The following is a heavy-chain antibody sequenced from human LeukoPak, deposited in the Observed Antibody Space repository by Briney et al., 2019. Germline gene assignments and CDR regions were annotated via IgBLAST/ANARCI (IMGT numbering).Heavy chain of an antibody. D-gene: IGHD5-24*01. J-gene: IGHJ4*02. V-gene: IGHV5-51*01. Sequence: GESLKISCKGSGYSFTSYWIGWVRQMPGKGLEWMGIIYPGDPDTRYSPSFQGQVTISADKSISTAYLQWSSLKASDTAMYYCARRLSRDGYNYDYWGQGTLVTVSS. CDR2: IYPGDPDT. CDR3: ARRLSRDGYNYDY. CDR1: GYSFTSYW.